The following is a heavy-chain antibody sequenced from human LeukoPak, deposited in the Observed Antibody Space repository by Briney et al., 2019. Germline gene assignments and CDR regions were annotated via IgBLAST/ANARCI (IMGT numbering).Heavy chain of an antibody. J-gene: IGHJ4*02. D-gene: IGHD4-17*01. Sequence: GGSLRLSCAASGFTFSSYAMNWVRQAPGKGLEWVSSITTSSDRYYPDSLKGRFTASRDNAENSLYLQIDSLRAEDTAVYYCTRAPGDLWSWYDYWGQGTLVTVSS. CDR1: GFTFSSYA. CDR2: ITTSSDR. V-gene: IGHV3-69-1*01. CDR3: TRAPGDLWSWYDY.